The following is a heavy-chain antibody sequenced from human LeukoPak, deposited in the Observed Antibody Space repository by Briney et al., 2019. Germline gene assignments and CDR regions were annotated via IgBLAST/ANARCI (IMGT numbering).Heavy chain of an antibody. CDR3: AKELNTAHDAFDI. J-gene: IGHJ3*02. Sequence: GGSLRLSCAASGFTFDDYAMHWVRQAPGKGLEWVSGISWNSGSIGYADSVKGRFTISRDNAKNSLYLQMNSLRAEDTALYYCAKELNTAHDAFDIWGQGTMVTVSS. CDR1: GFTFDDYA. CDR2: ISWNSGSI. V-gene: IGHV3-9*01. D-gene: IGHD1/OR15-1a*01.